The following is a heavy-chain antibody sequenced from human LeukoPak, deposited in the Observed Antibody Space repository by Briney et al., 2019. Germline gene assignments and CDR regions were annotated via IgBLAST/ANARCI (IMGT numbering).Heavy chain of an antibody. CDR2: MYHSGST. J-gene: IGHJ4*02. CDR3: ARGDHDYGDYTFDY. Sequence: SETLSLTCAVSGGSISSNNWWNWVRQPPGKGLEWIGEMYHSGSTNYNPSLKSRVTISVDKSKNQFSLKLSSVTAADTAVYYCARGDHDYGDYTFDYWGQGTLVTVSS. CDR1: GGSISSNNW. V-gene: IGHV4-4*02. D-gene: IGHD4-17*01.